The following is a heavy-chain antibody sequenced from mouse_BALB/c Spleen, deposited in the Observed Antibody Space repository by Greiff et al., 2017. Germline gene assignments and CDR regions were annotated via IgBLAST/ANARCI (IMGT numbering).Heavy chain of an antibody. J-gene: IGHJ2*01. CDR2: IWGDGST. CDR3: ARAYGSSSYYFDY. Sequence: VNVVESGPGLVAPSQSLSITCTVSGFSLTGYGVNWVRQPPGKGLEWLGMIWGDGSTDYNSALKSRLSISKDNSKSQVFLKMNSLQTDDTARYYCARAYGSSSYYFDYWGQGTTLTVSS. V-gene: IGHV2-6-7*01. CDR1: GFSLTGYG. D-gene: IGHD1-1*01.